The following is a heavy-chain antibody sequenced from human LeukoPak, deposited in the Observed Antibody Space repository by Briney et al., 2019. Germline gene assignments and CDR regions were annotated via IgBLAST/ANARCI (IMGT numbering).Heavy chain of an antibody. V-gene: IGHV1-18*01. CDR2: ISAYNGNT. J-gene: IGHJ4*02. Sequence: ASVKVSCKASGYTFTSYGINWVRQAPGQGPEWMGWISAYNGNTKYAQNLQGRVTMTTDTSTSTAYMELRSLRSDDTAVYYCARAPPSLIVGATDFDYWGQGTLVTVSS. CDR3: ARAPPSLIVGATDFDY. CDR1: GYTFTSYG. D-gene: IGHD1-26*01.